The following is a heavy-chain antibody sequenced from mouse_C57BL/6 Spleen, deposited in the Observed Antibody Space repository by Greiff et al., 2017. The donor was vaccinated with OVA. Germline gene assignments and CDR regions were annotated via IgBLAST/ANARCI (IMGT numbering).Heavy chain of an antibody. CDR2: INYDGSST. CDR3: ARENDEGLYDY. D-gene: IGHD2-12*01. CDR1: GFTFSDYY. J-gene: IGHJ2*01. Sequence: EVMLVESEGGLVQPGRSMKLSCTASGFTFSDYYMAWVRQVPEKGLEWVANINYDGSSTYYLDSLKSRFIISRDNAKNILYLQMSSLKSEDTATYYCARENDEGLYDYWGQGTTLTVSS. V-gene: IGHV5-16*01.